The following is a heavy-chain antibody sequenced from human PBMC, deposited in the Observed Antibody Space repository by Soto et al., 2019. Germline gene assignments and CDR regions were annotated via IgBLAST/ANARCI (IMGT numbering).Heavy chain of an antibody. J-gene: IGHJ6*02. CDR2: IIPISGTA. Sequence: VASVKLSCKASGGTFSSYAIRWVRQAPGQGLEWMGGIIPISGTANYAQKSQGGVTITADESTSTAYMELSRLRSEDTAVYYCASVARRSVSCYHYYGMDVSDQGTMVTASS. D-gene: IGHD4-4*01. CDR3: ASVARRSVSCYHYYGMDV. CDR1: GGTFSSYA. V-gene: IGHV1-69*13.